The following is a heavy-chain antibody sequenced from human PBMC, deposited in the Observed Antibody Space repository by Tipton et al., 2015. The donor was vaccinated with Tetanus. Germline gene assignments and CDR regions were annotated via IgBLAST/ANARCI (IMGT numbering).Heavy chain of an antibody. V-gene: IGHV3-66*01. CDR2: IYSGGST. CDR3: AGYLGLGGEHWFDP. J-gene: IGHJ5*02. Sequence: GSLRLSCVASGFSVSSNYLSWVRQAPGKGLEWVSVIYSGGSTYYGDSVKGRFIVSRDNSKNTVYLQMNSLRAEDTAVYDCAGYLGLGGEHWFDPWGQGTLVTVSS. CDR1: GFSVSSNY. D-gene: IGHD3-16*01.